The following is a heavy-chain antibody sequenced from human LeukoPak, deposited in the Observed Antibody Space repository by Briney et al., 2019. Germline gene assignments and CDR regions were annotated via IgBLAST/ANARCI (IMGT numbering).Heavy chain of an antibody. CDR1: GGSISSSSYY. CDR3: ASRGITGTTKH. CDR2: IYYSGST. D-gene: IGHD1-7*01. Sequence: SETLSLTCTVSGGSISSSSYYWGWIRQPPGKGLEGIGSIYYSGSTYYNPTLKSRVPISVATSKNQFSLKLSSVTAADTAVYYCASRGITGTTKHWGQGTLVTVSS. V-gene: IGHV4-39*01. J-gene: IGHJ1*01.